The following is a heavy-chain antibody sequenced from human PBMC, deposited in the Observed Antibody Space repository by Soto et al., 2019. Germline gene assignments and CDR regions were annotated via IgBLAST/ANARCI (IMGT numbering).Heavy chain of an antibody. J-gene: IGHJ5*02. CDR1: GYTFTSYG. V-gene: IGHV1-18*01. Sequence: QVQLVQSGAEVKKPGASVKVSCKASGYTFTSYGISWVRQAPGQGLEWMGWISAYNGNTNYAQKLQGRVTMTTDTSTSTAYMELRSLRSDETAVYYCARDRLDCSSTSCYLTDWFDPWGQGTLVTVSS. CDR2: ISAYNGNT. D-gene: IGHD2-2*01. CDR3: ARDRLDCSSTSCYLTDWFDP.